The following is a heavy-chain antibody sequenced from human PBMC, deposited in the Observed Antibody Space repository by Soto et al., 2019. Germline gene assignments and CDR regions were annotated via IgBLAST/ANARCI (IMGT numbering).Heavy chain of an antibody. CDR3: VRQTDDSYTFNAFDI. CDR2: IYHSGST. Sequence: PSETLSLTCAVSGGSISSSNWWSWVRQPPGKGLEWIGEIYHSGSTNYNPSLKSRVTISVDKSKNQFSLKLSSVTAADTAVYYCVRQTDDSYTFNAFDIWGQGTMVIVSS. D-gene: IGHD3-16*01. J-gene: IGHJ3*02. V-gene: IGHV4-4*02. CDR1: GGSISSSNW.